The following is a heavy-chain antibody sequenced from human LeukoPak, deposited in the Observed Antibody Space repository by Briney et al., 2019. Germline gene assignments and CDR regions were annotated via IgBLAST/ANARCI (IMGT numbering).Heavy chain of an antibody. CDR1: GGSINGYY. V-gene: IGHV4-4*07. CDR2: IYTSGST. J-gene: IGHJ4*02. Sequence: SETLSLTCTVSGGSINGYYWSWIRQPAGKGLECIGRIYTSGSTNYNPSLKDRVTMSLDRSKNQFSLKLTSVTAADTAMYYCAWEYSDYDYFFDYWGQGTLVTVSS. CDR3: AWEYSDYDYFFDY. D-gene: IGHD5-12*01.